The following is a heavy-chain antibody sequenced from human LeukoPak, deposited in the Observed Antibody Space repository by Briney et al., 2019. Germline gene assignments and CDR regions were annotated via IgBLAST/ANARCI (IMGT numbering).Heavy chain of an antibody. D-gene: IGHD3-22*01. Sequence: GGSLRLSCAAPGFTFSSYAMTWVRQAPGKGLEWVSTITGSGGYTYYADSVKGRFTISRDNSKNTLFLRMNSLRAEDTAVYFCAKQSLYDSSGHFHYWGQGTLVTVSS. CDR1: GFTFSSYA. J-gene: IGHJ4*02. CDR3: AKQSLYDSSGHFHY. CDR2: ITGSGGYT. V-gene: IGHV3-23*01.